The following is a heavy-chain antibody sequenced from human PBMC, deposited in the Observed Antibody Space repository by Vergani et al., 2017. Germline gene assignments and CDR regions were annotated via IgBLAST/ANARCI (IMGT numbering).Heavy chain of an antibody. D-gene: IGHD2-2*01. Sequence: QLQLQESGPGLVKPSETLSLTCTVSGGSISSSSYYWGWIRQPPGKGLEGIGSIYYSGSTYYNPSLKSRVTISVDTSKNQFSLKLSSVTGADTAVYYCARSKRYCSSTSCQPFDYWGQGTLVTVSS. CDR3: ARSKRYCSSTSCQPFDY. CDR2: IYYSGST. J-gene: IGHJ4*02. CDR1: GGSISSSSYY. V-gene: IGHV4-39*01.